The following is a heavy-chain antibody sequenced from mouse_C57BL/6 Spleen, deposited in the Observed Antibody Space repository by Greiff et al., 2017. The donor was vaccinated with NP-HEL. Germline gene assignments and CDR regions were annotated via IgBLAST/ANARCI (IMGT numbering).Heavy chain of an antibody. Sequence: VKLMESGPGLVAPSQSLSITCTVSGFSLTSYGVHWVRQPPGKGLEWLVVIWSDGSTTYNSALKSRLSISKDNSKSQVFLKMNSLQTDDTAMYYCARHDGYYGGFAYWGQGTLVTVSA. CDR2: IWSDGST. J-gene: IGHJ3*01. CDR3: ARHDGYYGGFAY. D-gene: IGHD2-3*01. CDR1: GFSLTSYG. V-gene: IGHV2-6-1*01.